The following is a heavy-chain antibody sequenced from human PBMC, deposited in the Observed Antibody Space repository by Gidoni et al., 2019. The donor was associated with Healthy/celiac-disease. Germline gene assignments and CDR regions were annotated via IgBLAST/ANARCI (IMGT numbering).Heavy chain of an antibody. V-gene: IGHV1-18*01. CDR1: GYPFTSYG. D-gene: IGHD6-19*01. J-gene: IGHJ4*02. Sequence: HVHLVQSGAEVKKPGASVKVSCKASGYPFTSYGISWVLQAPGQGLEWMGWISSYNGNTNYAQKLQGRVTMTTDTSTSTAYMELRSVRSDDTAVYYCARIFAVAGPFDYWGQGTLVTVSS. CDR3: ARIFAVAGPFDY. CDR2: ISSYNGNT.